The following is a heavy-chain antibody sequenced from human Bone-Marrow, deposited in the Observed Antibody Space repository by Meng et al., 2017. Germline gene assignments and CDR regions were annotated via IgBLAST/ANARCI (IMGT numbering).Heavy chain of an antibody. D-gene: IGHD3/OR15-3a*01. J-gene: IGHJ3*01. CDR1: GFTFGSYT. CDR2: ISSASSYI. CDR3: ARDPFGEIFGQIEGDDFAF. V-gene: IGHV3-21*01. Sequence: GESLKISCAASGFTFGSYTMNWVRQAPGKGLEWVASISSASSYIYYAESVKGRFTISRDNIKESLYLQMNRLRAEDTAVYYCARDPFGEIFGQIEGDDFAFWGRGTMVTVSS.